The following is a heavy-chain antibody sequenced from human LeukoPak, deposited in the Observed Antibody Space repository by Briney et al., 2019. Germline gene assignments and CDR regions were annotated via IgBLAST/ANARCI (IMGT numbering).Heavy chain of an antibody. D-gene: IGHD5-18*01. CDR3: ARPMGTSPWFDP. Sequence: GGSLRLSCAASGFTFSDYALNWVRQAPGKGLEWISSITGSSYNKYYAESLKGRVTISRDNAKNSLYLQMDSLRAEDTAVYYCARPMGTSPWFDPWGQGTLVTVSS. CDR1: GFTFSDYA. J-gene: IGHJ5*02. V-gene: IGHV3-21*01. CDR2: ITGSSYNK.